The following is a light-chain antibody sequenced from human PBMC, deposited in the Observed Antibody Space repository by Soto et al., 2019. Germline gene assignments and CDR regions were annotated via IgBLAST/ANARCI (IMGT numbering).Light chain of an antibody. CDR1: NSDVGGYNY. CDR2: DVS. V-gene: IGLV2-14*01. Sequence: QSALTQPASVSGSPGQSITISCSGTNSDVGGYNYVSWYQQHPGKAPKLMIYDVSYRPSGISNRSSGSKSDNTASLTISGLQAEDEADYYCSSYTTSSLYVFGTGTKLTVL. J-gene: IGLJ1*01. CDR3: SSYTTSSLYV.